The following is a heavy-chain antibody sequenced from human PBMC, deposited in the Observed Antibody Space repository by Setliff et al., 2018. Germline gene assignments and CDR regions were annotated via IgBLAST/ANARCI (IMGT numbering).Heavy chain of an antibody. CDR2: IYAGDSAT. J-gene: IGHJ3*02. V-gene: IGHV5-51*01. CDR1: GYSFARYS. Sequence: PGESLKISCKGSGYSFARYSIGWVRQTPGKGLEWMGIIYAGDSATRYSPSFQGQVTISADKSLSTAYLQWSSLKASDTAMYYCARVGPLTDDAFDIWGQGTMVTVSS. D-gene: IGHD1-26*01. CDR3: ARVGPLTDDAFDI.